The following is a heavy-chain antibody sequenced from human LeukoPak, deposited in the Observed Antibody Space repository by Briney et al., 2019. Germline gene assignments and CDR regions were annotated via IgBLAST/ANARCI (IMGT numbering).Heavy chain of an antibody. J-gene: IGHJ6*03. CDR1: GRSINNYF. CDR2: IYYSGST. Sequence: SETLSLTCTVSGRSINNYFWSWIRQPPGEGVECIGYIYYSGSTNYNPSLKRRVTISLDTSKNQFSLKLSSVTAADTAVYYCARDLVQDGVPRLRYMDVWGKGTTVTVSS. CDR3: ARDLVQDGVPRLRYMDV. V-gene: IGHV4-59*01. D-gene: IGHD3-16*01.